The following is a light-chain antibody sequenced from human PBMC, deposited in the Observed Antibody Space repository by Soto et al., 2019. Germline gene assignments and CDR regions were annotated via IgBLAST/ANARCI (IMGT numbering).Light chain of an antibody. Sequence: DIQMTQSPSSLSASVGDIFTITCRASQNIVTYLNWYLQKPGQAPKLLIYATSSLQSGVPPRFSGSGSGTEFSFTISSLQPEDFATYFCQQSYNFPRTFGQGTKVDIK. J-gene: IGKJ1*01. CDR2: ATS. CDR3: QQSYNFPRT. V-gene: IGKV1-39*01. CDR1: QNIVTY.